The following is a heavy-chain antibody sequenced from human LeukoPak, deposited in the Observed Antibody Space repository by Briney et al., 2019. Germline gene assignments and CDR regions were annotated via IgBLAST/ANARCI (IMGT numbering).Heavy chain of an antibody. J-gene: IGHJ4*02. CDR1: GFTFSSYG. Sequence: GGSLRLSCAASGFTFSSYGMHWVRQAPGKGLEWVAVIWYDGSNKYYADSVKGRFTISNDNAENTLYLQMNSLRAEDTAVYYCARGDGVIMKHWGQGTLVTVSP. CDR3: ARGDGVIMKH. D-gene: IGHD3-10*01. CDR2: IWYDGSNK. V-gene: IGHV3-33*01.